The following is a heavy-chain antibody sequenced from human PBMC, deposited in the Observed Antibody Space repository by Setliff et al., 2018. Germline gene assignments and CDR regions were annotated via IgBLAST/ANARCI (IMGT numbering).Heavy chain of an antibody. D-gene: IGHD3-16*01. CDR2: IRAGSEK. CDR1: GFIFDDYA. Sequence: GGSLRLSCAASGFIFDDYAMHWVRQAPGKGLEWVSGIRAGSEKFYLDSVKGRFTISRDNAKNILYLQMNSLRVEDTAVYYCARLSIKSGGGPYYNYYYMDVWGKGTTVTVSS. CDR3: ARLSIKSGGGPYYNYYYMDV. J-gene: IGHJ6*03. V-gene: IGHV3-20*04.